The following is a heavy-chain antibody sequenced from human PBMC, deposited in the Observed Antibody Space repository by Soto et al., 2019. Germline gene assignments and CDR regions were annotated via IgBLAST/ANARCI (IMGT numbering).Heavy chain of an antibody. CDR3: ARVERGITIFGVVIPPFDY. CDR2: IYYSGNA. CDR1: GGSISSYY. J-gene: IGHJ4*02. D-gene: IGHD3-3*01. Sequence: SETLSLTCTVSGGSISSYYWSWIRQPPGKGLEWIGSIYYSGNAYYNPSLKSRVTISVDTAKNQFSLKLSSVTAADTAVYYCARVERGITIFGVVIPPFDYWGQGTLVTVSS. V-gene: IGHV4-39*01.